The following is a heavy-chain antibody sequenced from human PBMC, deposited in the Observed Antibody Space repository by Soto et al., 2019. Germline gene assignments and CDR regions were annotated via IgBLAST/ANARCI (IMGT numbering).Heavy chain of an antibody. D-gene: IGHD6-6*01. CDR1: GYTFTNYG. J-gene: IGHJ4*02. CDR2: ISGYNGNT. V-gene: IGHV1-18*01. Sequence: QVQLVQSGAEVKKPGASVKVSCKASGYTFTNYGFSWVRQAPGQGLEWMGWISGYNGNTNYAERLQGRVTMTTDISTSTAYMELKGVRYDDTGVDYCAREGQLGYWGQGTTVTVSS. CDR3: AREGQLGY.